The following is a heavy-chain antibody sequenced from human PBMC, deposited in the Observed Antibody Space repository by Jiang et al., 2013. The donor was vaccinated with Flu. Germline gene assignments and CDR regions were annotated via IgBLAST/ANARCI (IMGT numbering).Heavy chain of an antibody. Sequence: GPGLVKPSQTLSLTLHCLWWLHQQWWLLLELDPPAPREGPGVDWVHLLHGSTYYNPSLKSRVTISVDTSKNQFSLKLSSVTAADTAVYYCARTWGVDYGDNPIAEYFQHWGQGTLVTVSS. V-gene: IGHV4-31*03. CDR2: LLHGST. J-gene: IGHJ1*01. D-gene: IGHD4-17*01. CDR1: WLHQQWWLL. CDR3: ARTWGVDYGDNPIAEYFQH.